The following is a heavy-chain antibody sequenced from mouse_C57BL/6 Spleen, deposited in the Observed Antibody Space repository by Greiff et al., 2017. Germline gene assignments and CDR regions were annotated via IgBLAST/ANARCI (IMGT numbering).Heavy chain of an antibody. V-gene: IGHV14-4*01. CDR1: GFNIKDDY. CDR2: IDPENGDT. D-gene: IGHD2-3*01. J-gene: IGHJ3*01. CDR3: TTHGYYRRFAY. Sequence: VQLQQSGAELVRPGASVKLSCTASGFNIKDDYMHWVKQRPEQGLEWIGWIDPENGDTEYASKFQGKATITADTSSNTAYLQLSSLTSEETAVYYCTTHGYYRRFAYWGQGTLVTVSA.